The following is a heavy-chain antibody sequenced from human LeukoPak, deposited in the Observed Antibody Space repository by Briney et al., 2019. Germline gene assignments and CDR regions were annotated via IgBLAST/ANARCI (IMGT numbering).Heavy chain of an antibody. J-gene: IGHJ4*02. CDR1: GYTFTDYY. D-gene: IGHD3-16*01. CDR3: ARAGGGLDY. V-gene: IGHV1-2*02. Sequence: ASVKVSCKASGYTFTDYYVHWVRQAPGQGLEWTGWINPNNDGTNYAQNFQGRVTMTRDTSISTAYMELNSLTSDDTAVYYCARAGGGLDYWGQGTLVTVSS. CDR2: INPNNDGT.